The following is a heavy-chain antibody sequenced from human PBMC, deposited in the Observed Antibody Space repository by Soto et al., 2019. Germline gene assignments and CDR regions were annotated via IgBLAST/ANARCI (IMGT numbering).Heavy chain of an antibody. D-gene: IGHD4-4*01. Sequence: QLQLQESGPGLVKTSETQSLTCTVSGDSISSSNYHWGWIRQAPGKGLEWIGSIYYSGSTYYNPSLKSRVTISVDTSKNQFSLKLSSVTAADTAVHYCARSGGLQHIDYWGQGTLVTVSS. V-gene: IGHV4-39*01. CDR2: IYYSGST. J-gene: IGHJ4*02. CDR3: ARSGGLQHIDY. CDR1: GDSISSSNYH.